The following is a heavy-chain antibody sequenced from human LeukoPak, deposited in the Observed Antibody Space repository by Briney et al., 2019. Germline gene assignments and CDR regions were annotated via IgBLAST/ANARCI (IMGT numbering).Heavy chain of an antibody. D-gene: IGHD3-22*01. CDR3: ARTDYYDSSGYYGRGYYYYYGMDV. CDR2: ISSSGSTI. V-gene: IGHV3-48*03. Sequence: PGGSLRLSCAASGFTFSSYEMNWVRQAPGKGLEWVSYISSSGSTIYYADSVKGRFTISRDNAKNSLYLQMNSLRAEDTAVYYCARTDYYDSSGYYGRGYYYYYGMDVWGQGTTVTASS. J-gene: IGHJ6*02. CDR1: GFTFSSYE.